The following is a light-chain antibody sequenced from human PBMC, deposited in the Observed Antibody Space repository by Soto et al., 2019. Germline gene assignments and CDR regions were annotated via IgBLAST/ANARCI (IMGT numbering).Light chain of an antibody. Sequence: EIVMTQSPSTLSVSPWERSTLSCMASQSVSSDLAWYQQKPGQAPRLLIYGAHTRATGVPARFSGSGSGTEFTLTISSPQSEDFAVYYCQQYNNWPPINFGQGTRLEIK. CDR1: QSVSSD. V-gene: IGKV3-15*01. J-gene: IGKJ5*01. CDR2: GAH. CDR3: QQYNNWPPIN.